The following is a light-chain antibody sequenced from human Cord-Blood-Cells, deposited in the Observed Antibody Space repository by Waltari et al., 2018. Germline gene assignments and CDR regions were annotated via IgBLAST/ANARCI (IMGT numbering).Light chain of an antibody. CDR1: ALPKQY. CDR3: QSADSSGNVV. V-gene: IGLV3-25*03. J-gene: IGLJ2*01. CDR2: KDS. Sequence: SYELTQPPSVSVSPGQTARITCSGDALPKQYAYWYQQKPGQAPVLGIYKDSERPSGIPERFSGSSSGTTVTLTISGVQAEDEADYYCQSADSSGNVVFGGGTKLTVL.